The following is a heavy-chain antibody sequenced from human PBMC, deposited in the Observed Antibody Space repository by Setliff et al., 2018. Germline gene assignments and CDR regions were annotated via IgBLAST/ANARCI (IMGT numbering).Heavy chain of an antibody. CDR2: FDPEDGER. V-gene: IGHV1-24*01. CDR1: GSTVTESS. J-gene: IGHJ3*02. Sequence: ASVKVSCKVSGSTVTESSMHWVRQAPGKGLEWMGGFDPEDGERIYAQHFQGRLTMTEDTSTDTAYMELSSLRSDDTAVYYCARDLDYQYYYETSGRDAFDIWGLGTMVTVSS. D-gene: IGHD3-22*01. CDR3: ARDLDYQYYYETSGRDAFDI.